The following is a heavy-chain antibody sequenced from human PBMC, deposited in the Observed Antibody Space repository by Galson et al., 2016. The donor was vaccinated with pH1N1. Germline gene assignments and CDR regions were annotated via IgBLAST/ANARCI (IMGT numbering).Heavy chain of an antibody. CDR1: GFTFGDYA. CDR3: TKARVGNYYFDY. D-gene: IGHD1-7*01. Sequence: LRLSCAASGFTFGDYAMRWVRQAPGKGLEYVSSISTSSGTTYYGDSARGRFTISRDNSKNTVYLQMNSLRAEDTSIYYCTKARVGNYYFDYWGQGPLVTVSS. CDR2: ISTSSGTT. J-gene: IGHJ4*02. V-gene: IGHV3-23*01.